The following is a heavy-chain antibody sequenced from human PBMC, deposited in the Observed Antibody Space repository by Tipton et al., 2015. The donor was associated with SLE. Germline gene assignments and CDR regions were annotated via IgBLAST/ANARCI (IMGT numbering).Heavy chain of an antibody. CDR1: GDSMSEINW. Sequence: GLVKPSQTLSLTCAVSGDSMSEINWWTWVRQSPGKGLDWIGEVFRTGSTNYNPSLMSRITISMDTSKSQFSLTLKSVTAADTAVYFCARGELIEGFDPWGQGTLVTVAA. D-gene: IGHD3-22*01. J-gene: IGHJ5*02. CDR3: ARGELIEGFDP. V-gene: IGHV4-4*02. CDR2: VFRTGST.